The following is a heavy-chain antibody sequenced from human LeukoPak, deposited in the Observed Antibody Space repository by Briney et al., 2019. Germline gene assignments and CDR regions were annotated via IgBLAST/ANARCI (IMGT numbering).Heavy chain of an antibody. D-gene: IGHD3-10*01. J-gene: IGHJ2*01. CDR3: ARVGDHFHWYLDL. CDR1: GFTFSNYA. V-gene: IGHV3-23*01. Sequence: PGGSLRLSCAASGFTFSNYAMSWVRQAPGKGLEWVSILYSGSDTYYADSVKGRFTISRDSSKNILFLQMNNLRAEDTAVYYCARVGDHFHWYLDLWGRGTLVTVSS. CDR2: ILYSGSDT.